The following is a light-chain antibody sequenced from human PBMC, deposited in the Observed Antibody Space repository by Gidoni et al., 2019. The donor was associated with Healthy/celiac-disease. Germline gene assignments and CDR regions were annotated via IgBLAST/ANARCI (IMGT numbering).Light chain of an antibody. Sequence: EIVLTQYPGTLSLSPGERATLSCRASQSVSSSYLAWYQQKPGQAPRLLIYGASSRATGIPDRFSGSGSGTDFTLTISRLEPEDFAVYYCQQYGSSPETFGQXTKVEIK. CDR1: QSVSSSY. J-gene: IGKJ1*01. CDR3: QQYGSSPET. CDR2: GAS. V-gene: IGKV3-20*01.